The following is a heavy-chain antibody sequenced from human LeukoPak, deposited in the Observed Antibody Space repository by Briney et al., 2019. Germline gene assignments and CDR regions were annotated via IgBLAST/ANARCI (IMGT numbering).Heavy chain of an antibody. CDR1: GYTFTGYY. J-gene: IGHJ4*02. Sequence: ASVKVSCTASGYTFTGYYMHWVRQAPGQGLEWMGWINPNSGGTNYAQKFQGRVTMTRDTSISTAYMELSRLRSDDTAVYYCAREGRCTNGVCYYFDYWGQGTLVTVSS. CDR2: INPNSGGT. CDR3: AREGRCTNGVCYYFDY. V-gene: IGHV1-2*02. D-gene: IGHD2-8*01.